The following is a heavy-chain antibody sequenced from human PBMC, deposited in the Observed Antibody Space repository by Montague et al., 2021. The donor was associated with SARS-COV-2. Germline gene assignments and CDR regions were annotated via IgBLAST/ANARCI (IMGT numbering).Heavy chain of an antibody. J-gene: IGHJ4*02. D-gene: IGHD6-25*01. V-gene: IGHV4-59*12. CDR1: GSSITSYY. CDR2: IYSSGSA. Sequence: SETLSLTCTVSGSSITSYYWSWIRQAPGKGLEWIAYIYSSGSASYNPSLRSRVTMSVDKSTNLFSLRLNSVTAADTAVYYCARVFRGQRLAFDFWGQGALVIVSS. CDR3: ARVFRGQRLAFDF.